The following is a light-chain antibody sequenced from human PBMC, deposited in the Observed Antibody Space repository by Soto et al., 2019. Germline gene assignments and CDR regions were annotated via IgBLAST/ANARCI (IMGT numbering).Light chain of an antibody. V-gene: IGLV2-11*01. Sequence: QSVLTQPRSVSGSPGQSVTISCTGTSSDVGGYNYVSWYQQHPGKAPKLMIYDVSKRPSGVPDRFSGSKSGNTASLTISGLQAEEEADYYCCSYAGSYTYVFGTGTKVTGL. CDR3: CSYAGSYTYV. CDR1: SSDVGGYNY. CDR2: DVS. J-gene: IGLJ1*01.